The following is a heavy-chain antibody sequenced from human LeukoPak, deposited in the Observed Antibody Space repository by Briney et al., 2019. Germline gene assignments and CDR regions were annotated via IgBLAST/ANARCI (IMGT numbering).Heavy chain of an antibody. CDR2: ISGSGGST. V-gene: IGHV3-23*01. CDR3: AKCILYDYGDYDGTSYYFDY. J-gene: IGHJ4*02. D-gene: IGHD4-17*01. CDR1: GFTFSSYG. Sequence: GGSLRLSCAASGFTFSSYGMSWVRQAPGKGLEWVSAISGSGGSTYYADSVKGRFTISRDNSKNTLYLQMNSLRAEDTAVYYCAKCILYDYGDYDGTSYYFDYWGQGTLVTVSS.